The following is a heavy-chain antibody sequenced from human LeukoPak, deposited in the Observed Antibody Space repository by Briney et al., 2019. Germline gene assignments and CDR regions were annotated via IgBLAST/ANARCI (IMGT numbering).Heavy chain of an antibody. CDR1: GYTFIGYY. CDR2: FNPKSGDT. Sequence: ASVKVSCKASGYTFIGYYFHWVRQAPGQGLQWMGCFNPKSGDTNYGQKFQGRVSLTMDTSIGTAYMELSRLRFDDTAVYYCARAGDYGDYVGWFDPWGQGTLVTVSS. J-gene: IGHJ5*02. CDR3: ARAGDYGDYVGWFDP. D-gene: IGHD4-17*01. V-gene: IGHV1-2*02.